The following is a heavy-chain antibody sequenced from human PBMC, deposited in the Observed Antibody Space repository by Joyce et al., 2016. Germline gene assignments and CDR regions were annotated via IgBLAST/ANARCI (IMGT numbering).Heavy chain of an antibody. CDR3: ARVSWDDAGGAFDV. CDR2: IISSGDTV. V-gene: IGHV3-48*03. J-gene: IGHJ3*01. CDR1: GFSFSSHE. Sequence: EVHLVESGGGLVQPGGSLRLSCVASGFSFSSHEMNWVRQAPGKGLEWVSYIISSGDTVSYADSVKCRFTISRDNAENSLSLHMNSLRAEDTALYYCARVSWDDAGGAFDVWGQGTMVTVSS. D-gene: IGHD2-8*02.